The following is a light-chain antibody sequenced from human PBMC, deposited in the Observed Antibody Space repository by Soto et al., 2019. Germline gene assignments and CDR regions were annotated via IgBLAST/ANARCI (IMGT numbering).Light chain of an antibody. Sequence: EIVMTQSPASLCVSPGQRATLSCRASQSISSNVAWYQQNPGQAPRLLIYGASTRATGIPARFSGSGSGTDFTLTISRLEPEDFAVYYCQQYNNWPPWTFGQGTKVDI. CDR2: GAS. J-gene: IGKJ1*01. CDR1: QSISSN. V-gene: IGKV3-15*01. CDR3: QQYNNWPPWT.